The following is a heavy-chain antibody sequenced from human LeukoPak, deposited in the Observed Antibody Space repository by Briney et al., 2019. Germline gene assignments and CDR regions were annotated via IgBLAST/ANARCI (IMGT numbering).Heavy chain of an antibody. J-gene: IGHJ5*02. CDR2: INPNSGGT. V-gene: IGHV1-2*02. CDR3: ARGLGRPGNWFDP. CDR1: GYTFTGYY. Sequence: ASVKVSCKAPGYTFTGYYMHWVRQAPGQGLEWMGWINPNSGGTNYAQKFQGRVTMTRDTSISTAYMELSRLRSDDTAVYYCARGLGRPGNWFDPWGQGTLVTVSS. D-gene: IGHD1-1*01.